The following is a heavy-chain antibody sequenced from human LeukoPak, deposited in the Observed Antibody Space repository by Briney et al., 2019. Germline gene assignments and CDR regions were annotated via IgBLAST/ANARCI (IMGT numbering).Heavy chain of an antibody. CDR3: ARVTIAAPLGNYGMDV. V-gene: IGHV1-3*01. J-gene: IGHJ6*02. CDR1: GYTFTSYA. Sequence: ASVKVSCKASGYTFTSYAMHWVRQAPGQRLEWMGWINAGNGNTKYSQKFQGRVTITRDTSASTAYMELSSLRSEDTAVYYCARVTIAAPLGNYGMDVWGQGTTVTVSS. CDR2: INAGNGNT. D-gene: IGHD6-13*01.